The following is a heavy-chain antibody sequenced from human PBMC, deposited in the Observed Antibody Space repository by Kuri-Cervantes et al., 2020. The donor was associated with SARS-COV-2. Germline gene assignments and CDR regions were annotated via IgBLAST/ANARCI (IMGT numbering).Heavy chain of an antibody. D-gene: IGHD2-2*01. J-gene: IGHJ6*02. CDR1: GLTFSSYL. V-gene: IGHV3-7*02. Sequence: GESLKISCAAPGLTFSSYLMSWVRQAPGKGLEWVANIKQDGSEKHYVDSVKGRFTISRDNAKNTLYLQMNSLRAEDTGVYYCASGYCSSTSCYPPRGGYYYYYGMDVWGQGTTVTVSS. CDR2: IKQDGSEK. CDR3: ASGYCSSTSCYPPRGGYYYYYGMDV.